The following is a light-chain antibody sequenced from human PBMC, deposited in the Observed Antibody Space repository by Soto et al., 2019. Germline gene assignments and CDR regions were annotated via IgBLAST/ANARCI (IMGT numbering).Light chain of an antibody. CDR3: HQSYSTQV. CDR2: GAS. Sequence: DIQMTQSPSSLSASVGDRVTITCRASQSIRRFLNWYQQKPGKAPKLLIYGASSLQSGVPSRFSGSGSGTDFTLTISSLQPEDFATYYCHQSYSTQVFGQGTKLEIK. CDR1: QSIRRF. J-gene: IGKJ2*01. V-gene: IGKV1-39*01.